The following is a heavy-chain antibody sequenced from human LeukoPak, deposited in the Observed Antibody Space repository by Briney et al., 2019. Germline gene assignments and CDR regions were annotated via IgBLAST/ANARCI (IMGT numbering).Heavy chain of an antibody. Sequence: GGSLRLSCAASGFTFSSYAMSWVRQAPGKGLEWVSVISGSGGSTYYADSVKGRFTISRDNSKNTLYLQMNSLRAEDTAVYYCARAYNWNVLADYWGQGTLVTVSS. CDR3: ARAYNWNVLADY. CDR1: GFTFSSYA. V-gene: IGHV3-23*01. J-gene: IGHJ4*02. D-gene: IGHD1-20*01. CDR2: ISGSGGST.